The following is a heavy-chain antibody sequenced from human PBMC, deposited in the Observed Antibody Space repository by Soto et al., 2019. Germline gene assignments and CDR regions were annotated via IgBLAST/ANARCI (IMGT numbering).Heavy chain of an antibody. CDR2: IWYDGSNK. Sequence: GGSLRLSCAASGFAFSSYGMHWVRQAPGKGLEWVAIIWYDGSNKYYGDSVKGRFTISRDNSKNTLYLQMNSLRAEDTAVYYCAKDVPGNYYLFDPWGQGTLVTVSS. V-gene: IGHV3-33*06. CDR1: GFAFSSYG. D-gene: IGHD3-10*01. CDR3: AKDVPGNYYLFDP. J-gene: IGHJ5*02.